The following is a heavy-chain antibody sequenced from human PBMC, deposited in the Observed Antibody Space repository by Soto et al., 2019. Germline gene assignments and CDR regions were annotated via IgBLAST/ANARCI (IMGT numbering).Heavy chain of an antibody. D-gene: IGHD2-15*01. V-gene: IGHV1-8*01. CDR2: MNPNSGNT. J-gene: IGHJ6*03. CDR3: ARFNFIASREVYYYYYSMDV. Sequence: ASVKVSCKASGYTFTSYDINWVRQATGQGLEWMGWMNPNSGNTGYAQKFQGRVTMTRNTSISTAYMELSSLRSEDTAVYYCARFNFIASREVYYYYYSMDVWCKRTLVTGSS. CDR1: GYTFTSYD.